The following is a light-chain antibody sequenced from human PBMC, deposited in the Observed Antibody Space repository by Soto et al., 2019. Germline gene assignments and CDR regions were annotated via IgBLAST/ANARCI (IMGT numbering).Light chain of an antibody. J-gene: IGKJ1*01. CDR2: GAS. CDR3: QQYGSSPWT. Sequence: EIVLTQSPGTLSLSPGERATLSCRASQSVSSSYLAWYQQKPDQAPRLLVHGASSRATGIPDRFSGSGSGTDFTLTISRLEPEDFAVYYCQQYGSSPWTFGQGTKVDIK. CDR1: QSVSSSY. V-gene: IGKV3-20*01.